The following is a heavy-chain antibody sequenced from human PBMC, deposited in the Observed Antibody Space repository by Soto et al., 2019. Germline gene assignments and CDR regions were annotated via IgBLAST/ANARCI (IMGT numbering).Heavy chain of an antibody. D-gene: IGHD1-20*01. V-gene: IGHV3-30*18. CDR1: GFTFSSYG. CDR3: AKDSNWNYYYYYMDV. Sequence: GESLKISCAASGFTFSSYGMHWVRQAPGKGLEWVAVISYDGSNKYYADSVKGRFTISRDNSKNTLYLQMNSLRAEDTAVYYCAKDSNWNYYYYYMDVWGKGTTVTVSS. CDR2: ISYDGSNK. J-gene: IGHJ6*03.